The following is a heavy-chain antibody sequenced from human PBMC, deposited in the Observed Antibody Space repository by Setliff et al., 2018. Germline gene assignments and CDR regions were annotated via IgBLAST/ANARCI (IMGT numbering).Heavy chain of an antibody. D-gene: IGHD3-10*01. V-gene: IGHV3-23*01. Sequence: LRLSCVASGFTLSSYAMSWVRQAPGKGLEWVAAVSGSDGRTYHADSVKGRFTISRENSRNTLYLQMNNVRAEDTAIYYCAKDNYTDSYYPFDHWGQGTLVTVSS. CDR3: AKDNYTDSYYPFDH. J-gene: IGHJ4*02. CDR1: GFTLSSYA. CDR2: VSGSDGRT.